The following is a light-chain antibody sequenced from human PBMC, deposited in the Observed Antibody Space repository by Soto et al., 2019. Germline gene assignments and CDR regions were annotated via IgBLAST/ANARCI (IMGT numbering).Light chain of an antibody. J-gene: IGKJ4*01. CDR2: GAS. V-gene: IGKV3-20*01. CDR3: QQYGSSPLT. Sequence: IVLTQSPGTLSLSPGERATLSCRASQSVYSDFLAWYQQKPGQAPSLLIYGASSTAAGIPDRFSGSGSATDFTLTISRLEPEDFAVYYCQQYGSSPLTFGGGNKVEIK. CDR1: QSVYSDF.